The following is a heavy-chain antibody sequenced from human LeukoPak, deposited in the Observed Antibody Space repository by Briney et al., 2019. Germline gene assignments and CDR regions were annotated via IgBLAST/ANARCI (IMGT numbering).Heavy chain of an antibody. CDR3: ARAGSAGFDY. CDR2: FTGGDGSA. J-gene: IGHJ4*02. Sequence: GGSLRLPCAASGFTFRNSAMSWVRQAPGKGLEWVSTFTGGDGSAYYADSVKGRFTISRDNAKNSLFLQMNSLRAEDTAVYYCARAGSAGFDYWGQGTLVTVSS. D-gene: IGHD6-25*01. V-gene: IGHV3-23*01. CDR1: GFTFRNSA.